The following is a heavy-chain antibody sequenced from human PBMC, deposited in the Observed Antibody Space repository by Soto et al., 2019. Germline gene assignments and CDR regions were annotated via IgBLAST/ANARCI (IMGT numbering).Heavy chain of an antibody. CDR3: AKDLIDYSNSYFDY. CDR2: ITSVGYT. D-gene: IGHD4-4*01. CDR1: GFSFSNYA. Sequence: PGGSLRLSCATSGFSFSNYAISWVRQAPGKGLEWVAAITSVGYTYYVDSLKGRFTISRDNSKNTLFLQMNSLRAEDTAVYYCAKDLIDYSNSYFDYWGQGTPVTVSS. V-gene: IGHV3-23*01. J-gene: IGHJ4*02.